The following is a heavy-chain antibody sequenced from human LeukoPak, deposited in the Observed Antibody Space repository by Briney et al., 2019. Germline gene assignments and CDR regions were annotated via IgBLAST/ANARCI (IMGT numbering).Heavy chain of an antibody. J-gene: IGHJ6*02. CDR2: IYYSGST. V-gene: IGHV4-59*08. CDR1: GGSISSYY. CDR3: ARHFAPVYGMDV. Sequence: SETLSLTCTVSGGSISSYYWSWIRQPPGKGLEWIGYIYYSGSTNYNPSLKSRVTISVDTSKNQFSLKLSSVTAADTAVYYCARHFAPVYGMDVWGQGTTVAVSS.